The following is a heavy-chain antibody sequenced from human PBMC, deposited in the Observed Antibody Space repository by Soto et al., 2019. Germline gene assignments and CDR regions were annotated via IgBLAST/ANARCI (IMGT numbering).Heavy chain of an antibody. Sequence: SETLSLTCAVYGGSFSGYYWSWIRQPPGKGLEWIGEINHSGSTNYNPSLKSRVTISVDTSKNQFSLKLSSVTAADTAVYYCARLYYYGSGSYFFNLHHMDVWGKGTTVTVSS. CDR2: INHSGST. J-gene: IGHJ6*03. CDR3: ARLYYYGSGSYFFNLHHMDV. CDR1: GGSFSGYY. D-gene: IGHD3-10*01. V-gene: IGHV4-34*01.